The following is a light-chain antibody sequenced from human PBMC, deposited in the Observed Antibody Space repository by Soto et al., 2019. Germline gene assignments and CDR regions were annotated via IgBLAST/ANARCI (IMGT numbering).Light chain of an antibody. J-gene: IGKJ1*01. CDR2: AAS. CDR3: QNSYSTLWT. Sequence: DIQMTQSPSSLSASVGDRVTITCRASQSINSYLNWYQQKPGKAPKLLMYAASSLQSGVPSRFSGSGSGTDFTLPLSSLQPEDFVTYYCQNSYSTLWTFGQGTKVEIK. V-gene: IGKV1-39*01. CDR1: QSINSY.